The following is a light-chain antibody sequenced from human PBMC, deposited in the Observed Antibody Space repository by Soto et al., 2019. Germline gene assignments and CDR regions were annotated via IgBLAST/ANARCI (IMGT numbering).Light chain of an antibody. Sequence: DIQLTQSPSSLYVSGGDRVTITCRSSQGISSYLAWYQQKPGKAPKLLIYAASTLQSGVPSRFSGSGSGTDFTLTISSLQPEGFATYSCQKLNSYPPWTFGQGTKVDIK. CDR1: QGISSY. V-gene: IGKV1-9*01. J-gene: IGKJ1*01. CDR3: QKLNSYPPWT. CDR2: AAS.